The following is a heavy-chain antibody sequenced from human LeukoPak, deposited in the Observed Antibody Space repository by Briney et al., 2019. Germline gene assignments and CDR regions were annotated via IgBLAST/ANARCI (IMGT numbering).Heavy chain of an antibody. V-gene: IGHV1-18*01. D-gene: IGHD6-13*01. J-gene: IGHJ5*02. CDR3: ARDLYSRRQQLVSNLCDP. Sequence: ASVKVSCKASGYTFTSYGISWVRQAPGQGLEWMGWISAYNGNTNYAQKLQGRVTMTTDTSTSTAYMELRSLRSDDTAVYYCARDLYSRRQQLVSNLCDPWGQGTVVTVSS. CDR1: GYTFTSYG. CDR2: ISAYNGNT.